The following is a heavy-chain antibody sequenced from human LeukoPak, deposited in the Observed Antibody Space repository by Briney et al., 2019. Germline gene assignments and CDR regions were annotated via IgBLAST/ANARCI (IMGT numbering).Heavy chain of an antibody. J-gene: IGHJ6*03. CDR3: ARGTDSTSARPRYYYYYMDV. V-gene: IGHV4-39*07. CDR1: GDSISSINYY. CDR2: IHYSGST. Sequence: SETLSLTCTVSGDSISSINYYWDWIRQPPGKGLEWIGSIHYSGSTYYNPSLKNRVTISVDTSKNQFSLKLSSVTAADTALYHCARGTDSTSARPRYYYYYMDVWGKGTTVTVSS. D-gene: IGHD6-6*01.